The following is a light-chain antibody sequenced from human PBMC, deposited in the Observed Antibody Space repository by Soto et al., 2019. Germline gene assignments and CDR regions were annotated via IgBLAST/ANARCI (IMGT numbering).Light chain of an antibody. CDR1: SSNIGAGYD. Sequence: QSVLTQPPSVSGAPGQRVTISCTGSSSNIGAGYDLHWYQQLPGTAPKLLIYDDNNRPSGVPDRFSGSKSCTSASLAITGLQAEDEADYYCQSYDSSLSGYVFGTGTKVTVL. J-gene: IGLJ1*01. CDR2: DDN. V-gene: IGLV1-40*01. CDR3: QSYDSSLSGYV.